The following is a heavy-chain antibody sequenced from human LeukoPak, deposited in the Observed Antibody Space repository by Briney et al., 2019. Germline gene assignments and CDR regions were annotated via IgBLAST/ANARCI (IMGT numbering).Heavy chain of an antibody. V-gene: IGHV4-30-2*01. Sequence: SETLSLTCAVSGGSISSGGYSWSWIRQPPGKGLEGIGYIYHSGSTYYNPSLKSRVTISVDRSKNQFSLKMSSVPAAVTPVYYCARLGYCSSTSCYGGWFDPWGQGTLVTVSS. CDR2: IYHSGST. J-gene: IGHJ5*02. D-gene: IGHD2-2*01. CDR3: ARLGYCSSTSCYGGWFDP. CDR1: GGSISSGGYS.